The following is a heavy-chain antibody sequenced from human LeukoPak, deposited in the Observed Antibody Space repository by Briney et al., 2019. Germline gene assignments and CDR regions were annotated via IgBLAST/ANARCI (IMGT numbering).Heavy chain of an antibody. V-gene: IGHV3-15*01. CDR1: GFTFSNAW. J-gene: IGHJ6*04. CDR3: TTPCLLRYFDWLFGYYYGMDV. Sequence: GGSLRLSCAASGFTFSNAWMSWVRQAPGKGLEWVGRIKSKTDGGTTDYAAPVKGRFTISRDDSKNTLYLQMNSLKTEDTAVYYCTTPCLLRYFDWLFGYYYGMDVWGKGTTVTVSS. D-gene: IGHD3-9*01. CDR2: IKSKTDGGTT.